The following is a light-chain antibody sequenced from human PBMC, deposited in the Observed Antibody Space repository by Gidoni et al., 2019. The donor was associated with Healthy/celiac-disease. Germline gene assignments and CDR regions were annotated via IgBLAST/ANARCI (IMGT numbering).Light chain of an antibody. CDR2: AAS. Sequence: LQMTQSPSSLSAAVGDRVTITCRASQGISNYLAWYQQKPGKVPKLLIYAASTLQSGVPSRFSGSGSGKDFTLTISSLQPEDVATYYCQKYNSAPRTFGQGTKLEIK. J-gene: IGKJ2*01. CDR1: QGISNY. CDR3: QKYNSAPRT. V-gene: IGKV1-27*01.